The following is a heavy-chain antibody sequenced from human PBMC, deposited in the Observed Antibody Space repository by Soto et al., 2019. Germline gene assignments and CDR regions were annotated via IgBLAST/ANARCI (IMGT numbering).Heavy chain of an antibody. J-gene: IGHJ4*02. CDR3: AREPRFGESRFDY. D-gene: IGHD3-10*01. V-gene: IGHV4-59*01. CDR2: IYYSGST. Sequence: PSETLSLTCTVAGGSISSYCWSWIRQPPGKGLEWIGYIYYSGSTNYNPSLKSRVTISVDTSKNQFSLKLSSVTAADTAVYYCAREPRFGESRFDYWGQGTLVTVSS. CDR1: GGSISSYC.